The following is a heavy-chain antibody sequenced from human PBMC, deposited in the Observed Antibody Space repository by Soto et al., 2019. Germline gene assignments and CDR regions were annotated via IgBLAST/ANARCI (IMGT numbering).Heavy chain of an antibody. CDR3: ARDRALDFWSGYYTGMDV. CDR1: GFTFSSYA. D-gene: IGHD3-3*01. Sequence: QVQLVESGGGVVQPGRSLRLSCAASGFTFSSYAMHWVRQAPGKGLEWVAVISYDGSNKYYADSVKGRFTISRDNSKNTLYLQMNSLRAEDTAVYYCARDRALDFWSGYYTGMDVWGQGTTVTVSS. V-gene: IGHV3-30-3*01. J-gene: IGHJ6*02. CDR2: ISYDGSNK.